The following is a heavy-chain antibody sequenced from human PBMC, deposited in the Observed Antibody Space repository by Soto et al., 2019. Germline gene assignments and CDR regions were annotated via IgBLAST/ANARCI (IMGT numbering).Heavy chain of an antibody. CDR1: GYTFTGYY. CDR2: INPNSGGT. V-gene: IGHV1-2*04. J-gene: IGHJ4*02. D-gene: IGHD1-26*01. Sequence: ASVKVSCKASGYTFTGYYMHWVRQAPGQGLEWMGWINPNSGGTNYARKFQGWVTMTRDTSISTAYMELSRLRSDDTAVYYCARSSIVGALVDYWGQGTLVTVSS. CDR3: ARSSIVGALVDY.